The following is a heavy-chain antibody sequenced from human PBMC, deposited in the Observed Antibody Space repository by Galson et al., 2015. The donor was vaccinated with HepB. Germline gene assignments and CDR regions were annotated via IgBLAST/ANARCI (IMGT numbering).Heavy chain of an antibody. Sequence: SLRLSCAASGFTFSGSAIHWVRQASGRGPEWIGHIRSKATNYAALYVPSLKGRFTISRDDSKNMAYLHMNSLRAEDTAVYYCAGGYSSSWYSGLGYWGQGTLVTVSS. CDR3: AGGYSSSWYSGLGY. CDR2: IRSKATNYAA. CDR1: GFTFSGSA. V-gene: IGHV3-73*01. J-gene: IGHJ4*02. D-gene: IGHD6-13*01.